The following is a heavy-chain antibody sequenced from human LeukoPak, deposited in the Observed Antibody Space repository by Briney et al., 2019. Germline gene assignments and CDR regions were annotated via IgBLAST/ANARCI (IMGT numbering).Heavy chain of an antibody. Sequence: ASVKVSCKVSGYTLTELSMHWVRQAPGKGLEWIGGFDPEDGETTYAQKFQGRVTMTEDTSTDTAYMELSSLRSEDTAVYYCAIAAAGTDGMDVWGQGTTVTVSS. V-gene: IGHV1-24*01. CDR1: GYTLTELS. D-gene: IGHD6-13*01. CDR2: FDPEDGET. J-gene: IGHJ6*02. CDR3: AIAAAGTDGMDV.